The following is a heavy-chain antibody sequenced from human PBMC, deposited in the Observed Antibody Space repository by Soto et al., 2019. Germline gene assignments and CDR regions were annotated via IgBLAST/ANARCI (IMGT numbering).Heavy chain of an antibody. J-gene: IGHJ6*02. CDR3: ARDGRAVAADYYYYYGMDV. D-gene: IGHD6-19*01. Sequence: SVKVSCKASGGTFSSYAISWVRQAPGQGLEWMGGIIPIFGTANYAQKFQGRVTITADESTSTAYMELSSLRSEDTAVYYCARDGRAVAADYYYYYGMDVWAQGTTVTVSS. V-gene: IGHV1-69*13. CDR2: IIPIFGTA. CDR1: GGTFSSYA.